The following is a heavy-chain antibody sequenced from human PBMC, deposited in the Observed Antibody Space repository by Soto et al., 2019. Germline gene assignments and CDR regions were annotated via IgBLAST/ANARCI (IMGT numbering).Heavy chain of an antibody. D-gene: IGHD3-3*01. CDR2: MNPNSGNT. V-gene: IGHV1-8*01. J-gene: IGHJ5*02. CDR1: GYTFTSYD. CDR3: ARSVPIYDFWSGSYNWFDP. Sequence: ASVKVSCKASGYTFTSYDINWVRQATGQGLEWMGWMNPNSGNTGYAQKFQGRVTMTRNTSISTAYMELSSLRSEDTAVYYCARSVPIYDFWSGSYNWFDPWGQGTLVTVSS.